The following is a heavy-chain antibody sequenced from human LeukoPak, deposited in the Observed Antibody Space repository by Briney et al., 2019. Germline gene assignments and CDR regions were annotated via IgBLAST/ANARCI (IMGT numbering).Heavy chain of an antibody. CDR2: ISSNGGST. D-gene: IGHD2-2*01. V-gene: IGHV3-64*01. CDR3: ARDRGRYCSSTSCYPDAFDI. J-gene: IGHJ3*02. Sequence: GGSLRLSCAASGFTFSSYAMHWVRQAPGKGLEYVSAISSNGGSTYYANSVKGRFTISRDNSKNTLYLQMGSLRAEDMAVYYCARDRGRYCSSTSCYPDAFDIWGQGTMVTVSS. CDR1: GFTFSSYA.